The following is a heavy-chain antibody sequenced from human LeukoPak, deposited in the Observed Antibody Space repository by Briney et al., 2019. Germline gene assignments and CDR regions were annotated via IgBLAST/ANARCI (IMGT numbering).Heavy chain of an antibody. CDR2: ISGRGDRT. CDR1: GSTFSSYG. Sequence: GGSLRLSCAASGSTFSSYGMSWVRQAPGKGLEWVSLISGRGDRTYFADSVKGRFAISRDSATNTVFLQMNRLRAEDTALYYCVKDKGYTYSYGDYWGQGTLVIVSS. CDR3: VKDKGYTYSYGDY. J-gene: IGHJ4*02. V-gene: IGHV3-23*01. D-gene: IGHD5-18*01.